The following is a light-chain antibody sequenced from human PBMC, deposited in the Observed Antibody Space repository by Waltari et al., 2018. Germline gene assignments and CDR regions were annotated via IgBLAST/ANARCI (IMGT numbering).Light chain of an antibody. CDR1: QSVGSNY. CDR3: QQYGTSSS. Sequence: EIVLTPSPGPLSLSPGERATLSCRASQSVGSNYLAWYQQQPGQAPRLLIDGASSRATGIPDRFTGSGSGTDFTLTISRLEPEDFAVYYCQQYGTSSSFGQGTRLEIK. V-gene: IGKV3-20*01. J-gene: IGKJ5*01. CDR2: GAS.